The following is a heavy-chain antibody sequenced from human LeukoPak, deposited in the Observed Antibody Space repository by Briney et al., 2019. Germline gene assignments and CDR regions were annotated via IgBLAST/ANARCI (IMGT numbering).Heavy chain of an antibody. CDR3: VRVSGSFFREFDH. CDR1: GAFIRTGNY. V-gene: IGHV4-38-2*02. D-gene: IGHD1-26*01. Sequence: SETLSLTCTVSGAFIRTGNYWGWVRQPPGKGLEWIGTIYHSGSTSNNPSLESRVTISVDTSKNQLSLKMKSVTDADTAVYYCVRVSGSFFREFDHWGQGVLVTVSS. CDR2: IYHSGST. J-gene: IGHJ4*02.